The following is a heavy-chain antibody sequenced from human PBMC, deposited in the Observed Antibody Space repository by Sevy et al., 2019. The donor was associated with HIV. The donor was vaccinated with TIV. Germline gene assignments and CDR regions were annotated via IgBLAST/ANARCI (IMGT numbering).Heavy chain of an antibody. CDR1: GYSITSGYL. V-gene: IGHV4-38-2*01. CDR2: VFHSGNT. CDR3: ARHSHGSGTYYVPFDS. J-gene: IGHJ4*02. Sequence: SETLSLTCAVSGYSITSGYLWDWIRQPPGKGLEWIGSVFHSGNTYYNPSLNSRVIISVDTSKNQFSLKLNSVTAADTAVYYCARHSHGSGTYYVPFDSWGQGTLVTVSS. D-gene: IGHD3-10*01.